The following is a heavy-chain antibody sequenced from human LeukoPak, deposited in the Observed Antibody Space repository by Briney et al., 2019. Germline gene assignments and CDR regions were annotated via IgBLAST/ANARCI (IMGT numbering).Heavy chain of an antibody. CDR2: FDPEDGET. CDR3: ATVSNGILSSSWSPRFFDY. CDR1: GYTLTELS. V-gene: IGHV1-24*01. D-gene: IGHD6-13*01. J-gene: IGHJ4*02. Sequence: ASVKVSCKVSGYTLTELSMHWVRQAPGKRLEWVGGFDPEDGETIYAQKFQGRVTMTEDTSTDTAYMELSSLRSEDTAVYYCATVSNGILSSSWSPRFFDYWGQGTLVTVSS.